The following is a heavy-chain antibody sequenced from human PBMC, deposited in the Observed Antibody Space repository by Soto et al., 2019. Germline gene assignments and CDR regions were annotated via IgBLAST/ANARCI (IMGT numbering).Heavy chain of an antibody. Sequence: GGSLRLSCAASGFSFSSYAMNWVRQAPGKGLEWVSVISGSGDSTYYADSVKGRFTISRDNPKNTMYLQMNSLRAEDTAVYFCAKTTDGWFSAFEIWGQGTVVTVSS. J-gene: IGHJ3*02. CDR3: AKTTDGWFSAFEI. D-gene: IGHD6-19*01. CDR2: ISGSGDST. CDR1: GFSFSSYA. V-gene: IGHV3-23*01.